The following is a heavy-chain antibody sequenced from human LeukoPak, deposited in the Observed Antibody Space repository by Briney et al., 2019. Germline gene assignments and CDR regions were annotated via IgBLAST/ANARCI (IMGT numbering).Heavy chain of an antibody. D-gene: IGHD4-11*01. V-gene: IGHV3-64*02. CDR2: ITNNGGTT. Sequence: GGSLRLSCVASGFDFSGYAMHWVRQAPGRGLEYVSAITNNGGTTYYADSVKGRFTISRDNSKNTLYLQMGSLRAEDMAVYFCTRVDIYSYYDYWGQGTLVIVSS. CDR1: GFDFSGYA. CDR3: TRVDIYSYYDY. J-gene: IGHJ4*02.